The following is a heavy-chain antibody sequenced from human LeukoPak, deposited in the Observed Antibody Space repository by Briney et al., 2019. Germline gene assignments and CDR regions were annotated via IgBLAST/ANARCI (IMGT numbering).Heavy chain of an antibody. D-gene: IGHD3-16*02. CDR2: IYPGDSDT. CDR1: GYSFTSYW. Sequence: GESLKISCKGSGYSFTSYWIGWVRQMPGKGLEWMGIIYPGDSDTRYSPSFQGQVTISADEPISTAYLQWSSLKASDTAMYYCARLPTYYDYVWGSYRPTNYFDYWGQGTLVTVSS. V-gene: IGHV5-51*04. J-gene: IGHJ4*02. CDR3: ARLPTYYDYVWGSYRPTNYFDY.